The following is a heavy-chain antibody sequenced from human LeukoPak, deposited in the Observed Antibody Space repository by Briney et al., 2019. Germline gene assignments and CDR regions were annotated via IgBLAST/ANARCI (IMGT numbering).Heavy chain of an antibody. CDR2: IKQDGSEQ. D-gene: IGHD2-2*01. CDR1: GFTFSSYW. J-gene: IGHJ4*02. V-gene: IGHV3-7*01. CDR3: ASTNSLDY. Sequence: GGSLRLSCAGSGFTFSSYWMNWVRHARGKGLEWVANIKQDGSEQNYVDSVKGRFTISRDNTKNSLYLQMNSLRAEDTAVYYCASTNSLDYWGQGTLVTVSS.